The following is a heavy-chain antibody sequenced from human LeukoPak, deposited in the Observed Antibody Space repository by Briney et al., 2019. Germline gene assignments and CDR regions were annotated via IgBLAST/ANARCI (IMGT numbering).Heavy chain of an antibody. CDR2: INPNSDGT. CDR1: GYTFTGYY. J-gene: IGHJ5*02. CDR3: ARDRGPYYYGSGSYYNYWFDP. V-gene: IGHV1-2*02. D-gene: IGHD3-10*01. Sequence: ASVQVSCMPSGYTFTGYYMHWVRQAPGQGLERMGWINPNSDGTNYAQKFQGRVTMTRDTSISTAYMELSRLRSDDTAVYYCARDRGPYYYGSGSYYNYWFDPWGQGTLVTVSS.